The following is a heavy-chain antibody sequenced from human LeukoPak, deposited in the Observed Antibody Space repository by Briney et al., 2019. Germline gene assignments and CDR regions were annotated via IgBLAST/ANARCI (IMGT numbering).Heavy chain of an antibody. CDR2: IYSGGNT. CDR1: GFSVSNTY. Sequence: WGSLRLSCAASGFSVSNTYSCWVRQAPGKGLEWVSIIYSGGNTYYADSVKGRFTISRDNSKNTLYLQMNRLRPEDTAVYYCARGTVTAPEAWGQGTLVTVSS. CDR3: ARGTVTAPEA. V-gene: IGHV3-53*01. J-gene: IGHJ5*02. D-gene: IGHD2-21*02.